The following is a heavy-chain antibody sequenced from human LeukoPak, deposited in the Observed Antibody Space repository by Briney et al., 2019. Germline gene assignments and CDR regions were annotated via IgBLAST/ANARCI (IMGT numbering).Heavy chain of an antibody. J-gene: IGHJ3*02. D-gene: IGHD3-10*01. Sequence: GEALKIPCNGSGFNFPTYSIGWVRQMPGKGLEWRGIIYPGDSDTTYSPSFQGQVKISSDKSTTNAYLQWSNLKASDTAMYYCARRITVVRGTGAFDIWGQGTMVTVSS. CDR3: ARRITVVRGTGAFDI. V-gene: IGHV5-51*01. CDR2: IYPGDSDT. CDR1: GFNFPTYS.